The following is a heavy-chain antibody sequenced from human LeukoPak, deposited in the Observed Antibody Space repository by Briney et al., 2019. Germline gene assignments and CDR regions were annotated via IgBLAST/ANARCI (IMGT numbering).Heavy chain of an antibody. CDR2: IYTSGST. V-gene: IGHV4-4*07. D-gene: IGHD5-18*01. CDR3: AREYRGYRNLNWFDP. CDR1: GGSISCYY. Sequence: SETLSLTCTVSGGSISCYYWSWIRQPAGKGLEWIGRIYTSGSTNYNPSLKSRVTMSVDTSKNQFSLKLSSVTAADTAVYYCAREYRGYRNLNWFDPWGQGTLVTVSS. J-gene: IGHJ5*02.